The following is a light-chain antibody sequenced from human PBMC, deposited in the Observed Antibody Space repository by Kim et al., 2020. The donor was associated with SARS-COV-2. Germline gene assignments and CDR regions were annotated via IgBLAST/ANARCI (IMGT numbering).Light chain of an antibody. CDR1: TSNIGAGYD. V-gene: IGLV1-40*01. Sequence: QSVLTQPPSVSGAPGQRVTISCTGSTSNIGAGYDVHWYQDLPGTAPKLLIYDNNNRPSGVPDRFSGSRSGTSASLAITGLQAEDEADYYCGTWDSSLSAGVFGGETQLTVL. J-gene: IGLJ3*02. CDR3: GTWDSSLSAGV. CDR2: DNN.